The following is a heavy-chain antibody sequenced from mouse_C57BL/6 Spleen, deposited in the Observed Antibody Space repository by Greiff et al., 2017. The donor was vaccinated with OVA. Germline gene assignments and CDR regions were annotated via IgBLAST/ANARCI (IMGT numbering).Heavy chain of an antibody. CDR2: IWWDDDK. CDR3: ARMGYYGSSYYWYFDV. Sequence: QVTLKVSGPGILQPSQTLSLTCSFSGFSLSTFGMGVGWIRQPSGKGLEWLAHIWWDDDKYYNPALKSRLTISKDTSKNQVFLKIANVDTADTATYYCARMGYYGSSYYWYFDVWGTGTTVTVSS. CDR1: GFSLSTFGMG. V-gene: IGHV8-8*01. J-gene: IGHJ1*03. D-gene: IGHD1-1*01.